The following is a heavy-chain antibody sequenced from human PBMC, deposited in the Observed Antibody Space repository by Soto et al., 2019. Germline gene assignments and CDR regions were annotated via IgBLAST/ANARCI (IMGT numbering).Heavy chain of an antibody. J-gene: IGHJ4*02. CDR3: ALHHGSGSYYNPIDY. D-gene: IGHD3-10*01. CDR2: ISGSGGNT. CDR1: GFTFSTYA. Sequence: LRLSCAASGFTFSTYAMSWVRQAPGKGLEWVSVISGSGGNTYYADSVKGRFTISRDNSKNTLYLQMNSLRAEDTAVYYCALHHGSGSYYNPIDYWGQGTLVTVSS. V-gene: IGHV3-23*01.